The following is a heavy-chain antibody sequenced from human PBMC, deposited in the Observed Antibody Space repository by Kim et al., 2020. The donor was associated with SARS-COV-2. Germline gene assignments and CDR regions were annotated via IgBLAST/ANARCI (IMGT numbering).Heavy chain of an antibody. CDR3: ARGGNFYDSSGYLHP. Sequence: GGSLRLSCAASGFTFSSYAMHWVRQAPGKGLEWVAIIWFDGNKSFYSDSVKGRFTIIRDNSRNTVSLEMSSLRVEDTAVYYCARGGNFYDSSGYLHPWGQGTRVTVAS. CDR2: IWFDGNKS. J-gene: IGHJ5*02. V-gene: IGHV3-33*01. CDR1: GFTFSSYA. D-gene: IGHD3-22*01.